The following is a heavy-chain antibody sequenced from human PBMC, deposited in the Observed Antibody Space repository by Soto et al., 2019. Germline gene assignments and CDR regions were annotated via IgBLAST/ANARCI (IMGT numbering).Heavy chain of an antibody. J-gene: IGHJ5*02. CDR3: ARWQLVRGNWFDP. CDR2: ISSNGGST. CDR1: GFTFSSYA. Sequence: PGGSLRLSCAASGFTFSSYAMHWVRQAPGKGLEYVSAISSNGGSTYYANSVKGRFTISRDNSKNTLYLQMGSLRAEDMAVYYCARWQLVRGNWFDPWRQGTLVTVSS. V-gene: IGHV3-64*01. D-gene: IGHD6-6*01.